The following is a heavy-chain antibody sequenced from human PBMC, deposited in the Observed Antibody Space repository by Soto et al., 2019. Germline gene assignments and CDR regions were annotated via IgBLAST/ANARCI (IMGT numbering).Heavy chain of an antibody. D-gene: IGHD6-6*01. CDR1: GSSINSSGYY. J-gene: IGHJ5*02. Sequence: PSETLSLTCTVSGSSINSSGYYWGWIRQPPGKGLEWIGEIYHSGSTNYNPSLKSRVTISVDKSKNQFSLKLSSVTAADTVVYYCARDRQLYSSSSNWFDPWGQGTLVTVSS. CDR3: ARDRQLYSSSSNWFDP. V-gene: IGHV4-39*07. CDR2: IYHSGST.